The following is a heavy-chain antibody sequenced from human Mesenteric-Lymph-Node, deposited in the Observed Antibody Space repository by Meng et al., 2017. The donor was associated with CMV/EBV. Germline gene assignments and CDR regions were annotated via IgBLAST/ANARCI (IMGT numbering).Heavy chain of an antibody. CDR3: ARASWYSSDYYYYYGMDV. CDR1: GGSFSGYY. D-gene: IGHD6-13*01. J-gene: IGHJ6*02. CDR2: INHSGST. V-gene: IGHV4-34*01. Sequence: SETLSLTCAVYGGSFSGYYWSWIRQPPGKGLEWIGEINHSGSTNYNPSLKSRVTISVDTSKNQFSLQLSSVTAADTAVYYCARASWYSSDYYYYYGMDVWGQGTTVTVSS.